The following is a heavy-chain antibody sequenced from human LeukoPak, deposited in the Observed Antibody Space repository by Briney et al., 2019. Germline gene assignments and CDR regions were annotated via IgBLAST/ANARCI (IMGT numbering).Heavy chain of an antibody. Sequence: GGSLRLSCAASGFTFSSYDMHWVRQAPGRGLEWVSAIGIAGDTYYPDSVKGRFTISRENAKNSMYLQMSSLKDGDTAVYYCIRGGIQVSGVDAFDIWGQGTMVTVSS. CDR3: IRGGIQVSGVDAFDI. V-gene: IGHV3-13*01. D-gene: IGHD5/OR15-5a*01. CDR2: IGIAGDT. J-gene: IGHJ3*02. CDR1: GFTFSSYD.